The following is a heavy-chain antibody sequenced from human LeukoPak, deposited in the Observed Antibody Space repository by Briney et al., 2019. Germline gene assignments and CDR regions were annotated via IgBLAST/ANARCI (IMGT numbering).Heavy chain of an antibody. CDR3: AREVPVKRGSGYRPGANWFDP. Sequence: GGSLRLSCAASGFTFSSYEMNWVRQAPGEGLEWVSYISSSGSTIYYADSVKGRFTISRDNAKNSLYLQMNSLRAEDTAVYYCAREVPVKRGSGYRPGANWFDPWGQGTLVTVSS. CDR1: GFTFSSYE. J-gene: IGHJ5*02. D-gene: IGHD3-22*01. CDR2: ISSSGSTI. V-gene: IGHV3-48*03.